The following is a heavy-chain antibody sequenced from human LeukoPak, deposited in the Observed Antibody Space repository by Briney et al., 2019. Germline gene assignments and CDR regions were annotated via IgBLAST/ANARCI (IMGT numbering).Heavy chain of an antibody. V-gene: IGHV3-74*01. J-gene: IGHJ4*02. CDR1: GFTFSSYW. Sequence: GGSLRLSCAASGFTFSSYWMHWVRQAPGKGLVWVSRINKDGSSTSYADSVKGRFTISRDITKNTLFLQMNSLRAEDTAVYYCARDGAAAGTDYFDYWGQGTLVTVSS. D-gene: IGHD6-13*01. CDR2: INKDGSST. CDR3: ARDGAAAGTDYFDY.